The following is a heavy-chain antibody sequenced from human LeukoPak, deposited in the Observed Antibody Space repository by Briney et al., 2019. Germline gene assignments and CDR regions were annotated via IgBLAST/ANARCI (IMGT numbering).Heavy chain of an antibody. CDR1: GGSISSGGYY. J-gene: IGHJ3*02. V-gene: IGHV4-31*03. D-gene: IGHD4-17*01. Sequence: SQTLSLTCTVSGGSISSGGYYWSWIRQHPGKGLEWIGYIYYSGSTYYNPSLKSRVTISVDTSKNQFSLKLSSVTAADTAVYYCARSPLTSTVVTPGNAFDIWGQGTMVTVSS. CDR2: IYYSGST. CDR3: ARSPLTSTVVTPGNAFDI.